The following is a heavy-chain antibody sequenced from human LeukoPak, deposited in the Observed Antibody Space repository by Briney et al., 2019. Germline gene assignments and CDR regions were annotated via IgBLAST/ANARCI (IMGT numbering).Heavy chain of an antibody. V-gene: IGHV3-23*01. Sequence: GGSLRLSCAVSGFTFSNYAMSWVRQAPGKGLEWVSIISGSGSSTYSADSVKGRFTTSRDNSKNTLYLQMNSLRAEDTAIYYCAKGFLAGSTRGVFDPWGQGTLVTVSS. CDR1: GFTFSNYA. CDR2: ISGSGSST. D-gene: IGHD3-10*01. J-gene: IGHJ5*02. CDR3: AKGFLAGSTRGVFDP.